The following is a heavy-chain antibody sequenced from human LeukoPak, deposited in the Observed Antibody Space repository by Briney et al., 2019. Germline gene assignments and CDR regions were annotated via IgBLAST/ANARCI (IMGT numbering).Heavy chain of an antibody. CDR1: GYTFTSYD. V-gene: IGHV1-18*01. D-gene: IGHD4-11*01. CDR3: ARVHFNNYGSWFDF. J-gene: IGHJ5*01. Sequence: GASVKVSCKASGYTFTSYDVTWVRQAPGQGLEWMGWGSPYNRNTKYARMFQDRVTMTTDTSTSTAYMELRSLRSDDTAVYYCARVHFNNYGSWFDFWGQGTLVTVSS. CDR2: GSPYNRNT.